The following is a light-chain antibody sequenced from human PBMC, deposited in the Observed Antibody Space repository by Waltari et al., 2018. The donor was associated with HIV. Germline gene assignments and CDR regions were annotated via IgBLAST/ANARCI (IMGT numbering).Light chain of an antibody. CDR1: QSVSGY. CDR3: QQSYSTPRT. Sequence: DIQLTQSPSSLSASVEDRVTITCRASQSVSGYLNWYQQKPGTAPRLLIYGASSLQSGVPSRFSGSGSGTDFTLTISSLQPEDFATYYCQQSYSTPRTFGQGTTVDI. V-gene: IGKV1-39*01. CDR2: GAS. J-gene: IGKJ1*01.